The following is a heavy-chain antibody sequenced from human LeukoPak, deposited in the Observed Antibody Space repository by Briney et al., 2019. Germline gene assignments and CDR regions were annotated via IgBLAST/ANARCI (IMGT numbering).Heavy chain of an antibody. Sequence: ASVKVSCKASGYTFTSYGISWVRQAPGQGLEWMGWISAYNGNTNYAQKLQGRVTMTTYTSTSTAYMELRSLRSDDTAVYYCARGRLVVVAATAFDYWGQGTLVTVSS. J-gene: IGHJ4*02. CDR2: ISAYNGNT. CDR3: ARGRLVVVAATAFDY. D-gene: IGHD2-15*01. CDR1: GYTFTSYG. V-gene: IGHV1-18*01.